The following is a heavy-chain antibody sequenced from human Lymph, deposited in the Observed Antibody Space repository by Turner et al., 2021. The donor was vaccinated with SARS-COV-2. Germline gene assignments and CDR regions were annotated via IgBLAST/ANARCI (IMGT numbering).Heavy chain of an antibody. CDR1: GFTFDDYG. Sequence: EVQLVESGGGVVRPGGPLSLSCVASGFTFDDYGMSWVRQAPGRGLEWVSNINWNGGSTGYADSVKGRFTISRDNAKNSLYLQVNSLRAEDTALYHCARGTGAADYWGQGTLVTVSS. J-gene: IGHJ4*02. D-gene: IGHD7-27*01. V-gene: IGHV3-20*01. CDR3: ARGTGAADY. CDR2: INWNGGST.